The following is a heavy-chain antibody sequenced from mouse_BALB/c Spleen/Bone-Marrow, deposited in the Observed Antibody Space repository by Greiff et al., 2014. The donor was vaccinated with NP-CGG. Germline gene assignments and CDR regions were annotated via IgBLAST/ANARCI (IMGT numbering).Heavy chain of an antibody. J-gene: IGHJ4*01. CDR2: ISDGGGYT. CDR1: GFTFSDYY. CDR3: ARSGERYGAIDN. D-gene: IGHD2-10*02. V-gene: IGHV5-4*02. Sequence: EVQLVESGGGLVKPGGSLKLSCAASGFTFSDYYMYWVRQTPEKRLEWVATISDGGGYTYYPDSVWGRFTISRDNAKNNLYLQMSSLKSEDAAMNYWARSGERYGAIDNWGQGTSVNDFS.